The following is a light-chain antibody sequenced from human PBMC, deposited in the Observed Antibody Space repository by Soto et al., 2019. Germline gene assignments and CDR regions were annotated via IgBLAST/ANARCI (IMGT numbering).Light chain of an antibody. V-gene: IGKV2-28*01. CDR3: TQVLQTPGT. CDR2: LGS. J-gene: IGKJ1*01. Sequence: IVMTQSPLSLPVTPGEPASISCRSSQSLLHSNGYNYLDWYLQKPGQSPQLLIYLGSSRSSGVPERCSVSGAGTDFTLKISRVEAEDVEIDYSTQVLQTPGTFGQAPKL. CDR1: QSLLHSNGYNY.